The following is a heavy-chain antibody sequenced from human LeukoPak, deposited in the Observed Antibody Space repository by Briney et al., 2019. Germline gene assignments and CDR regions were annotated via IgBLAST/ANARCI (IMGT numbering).Heavy chain of an antibody. CDR2: IIPVFGTA. Sequence: GASVKVSCKASGGTFSSYAISWVRQAPGQGLEWMGGIIPVFGTANYAQKFQGRVTITRDTSASTAYMELSSLRSEDTAVYYCARLRRGAAAGPIDYWGQGTLVTVSS. D-gene: IGHD6-13*01. CDR3: ARLRRGAAAGPIDY. CDR1: GGTFSSYA. V-gene: IGHV1-69*05. J-gene: IGHJ4*02.